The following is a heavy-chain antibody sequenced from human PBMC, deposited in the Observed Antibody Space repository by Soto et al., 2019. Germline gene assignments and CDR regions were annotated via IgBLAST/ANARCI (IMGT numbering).Heavy chain of an antibody. CDR2: IYYSGST. D-gene: IGHD2-2*01. CDR3: ARVPDR. J-gene: IGHJ5*02. CDR1: GDSISCNTYY. V-gene: IGHV4-39*07. Sequence: SETLSLTCTVSGDSISCNTYYWGWIRQPPGKGLEWIGTIYYSGSTYYNPSLKSRVTISVDRSKNQFSLKLSSVTAADTAVYYCARVPDRWGQGTLVT.